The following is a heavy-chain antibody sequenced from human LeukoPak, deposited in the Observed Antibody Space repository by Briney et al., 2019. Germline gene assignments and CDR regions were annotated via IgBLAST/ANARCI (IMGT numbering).Heavy chain of an antibody. V-gene: IGHV1-69*05. CDR1: VGTFSSYA. D-gene: IGHD2-2*01. CDR2: IIPIFGTA. CDR3: ARDFGCSSTSCYGRFDY. J-gene: IGHJ4*02. Sequence: ASVKVSCKASVGTFSSYAISWVRQTPGQALEWMGGIIPIFGTANYAQKFQGRVTITTDESTSTAYMELSSLRSEDTAVYYCARDFGCSSTSCYGRFDYWGQGTLVTVSS.